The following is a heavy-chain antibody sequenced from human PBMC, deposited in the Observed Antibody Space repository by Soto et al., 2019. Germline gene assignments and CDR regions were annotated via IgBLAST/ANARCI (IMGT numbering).Heavy chain of an antibody. Sequence: GGSLRLSCSASGFTFSHYAMHWVRQAPGKGPEYVSGIISDGGTTYHADSVKGRFTISRGNSKNTLYLQMSSLRTEDTAVYYCVSGGSYHYYYYGLDVWGQGTTVTVSS. CDR1: GFTFSHYA. V-gene: IGHV3-64D*08. CDR3: VSGGSYHYYYYGLDV. D-gene: IGHD1-26*01. CDR2: IISDGGTT. J-gene: IGHJ6*02.